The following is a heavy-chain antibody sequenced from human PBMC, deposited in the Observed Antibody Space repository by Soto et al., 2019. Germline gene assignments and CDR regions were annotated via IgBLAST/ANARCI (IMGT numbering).Heavy chain of an antibody. CDR3: SRGKTSAAFDY. CDR2: INPNSGGT. CDR1: RYTFTGYY. D-gene: IGHD2-2*01. V-gene: IGHV1-2*07. J-gene: IGHJ4*02. Sequence: ASVKVSCKASRYTFTGYYMHWVRQAPGQGLEWMGWINPNSGGTSYAHKFQDRVTMTRDTSITTAYTELSSLRSDDTAVYYCSRGKTSAAFDYWGQGSLVTVSS.